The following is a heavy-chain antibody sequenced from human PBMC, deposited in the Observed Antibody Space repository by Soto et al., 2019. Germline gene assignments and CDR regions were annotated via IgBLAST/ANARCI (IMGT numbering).Heavy chain of an antibody. J-gene: IGHJ6*03. CDR2: INPSGGNT. Sequence: GAAVKVSCKASGYTFTSYYMHWVRQAPGQGLEWMGIINPSGGNTSYAQKFQGRVTMTRDTSTSTVYMELSSLRSEDTAVYYCARDGLTYYDILTGYYGPYYMDVWGKGTTVTVSS. V-gene: IGHV1-46*03. CDR1: GYTFTSYY. D-gene: IGHD3-9*01. CDR3: ARDGLTYYDILTGYYGPYYMDV.